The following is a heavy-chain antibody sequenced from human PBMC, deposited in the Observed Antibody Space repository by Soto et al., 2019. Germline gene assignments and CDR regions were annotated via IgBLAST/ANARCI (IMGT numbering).Heavy chain of an antibody. CDR3: AKDQHAEGVYYNMGIDY. CDR1: GFTFNTFA. Sequence: QVQLVESGGGVVQPGRSLRLSCTASGFTFNTFAIHWVRQAPGKGLEWVAVVSSDENYKYYADSAKGRFTISRDNAKNTLYLQMNNLRTEDTALYYCAKDQHAEGVYYNMGIDYWGQGTLVTVSS. J-gene: IGHJ4*02. CDR2: VSSDENYK. D-gene: IGHD3-10*01. V-gene: IGHV3-30*04.